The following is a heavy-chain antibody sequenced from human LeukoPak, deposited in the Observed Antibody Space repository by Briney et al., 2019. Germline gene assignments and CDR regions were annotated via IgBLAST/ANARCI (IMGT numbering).Heavy chain of an antibody. CDR2: TSSSDAGT. J-gene: IGHJ4*02. Sequence: GGSLRLSCAASGFTLSTYAMSWVRQTPGKGLEWVAATSSSDAGTYHADSARGRFTISRDNSKNTLYLQMNSLRAEDAAVYYCAKASFTSYYAAIDYWGQGTLVTVSS. V-gene: IGHV3-23*01. CDR3: AKASFTSYYAAIDY. CDR1: GFTLSTYA. D-gene: IGHD1-26*01.